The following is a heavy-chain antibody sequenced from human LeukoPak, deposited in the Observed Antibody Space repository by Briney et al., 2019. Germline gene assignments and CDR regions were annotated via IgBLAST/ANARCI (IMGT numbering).Heavy chain of an antibody. CDR1: GYTFTGYY. V-gene: IGHV1-2*02. Sequence: ASVKVSCKASGYTFTGYYMHRVRQAPGQGLEWVGWINSNNGGTSYAQKFQGRVTMTRDTSVTTAYMELPSLTSDDTAVYYCARGYSSPVPNFDYWGQGTLVTVSS. CDR2: INSNNGGT. CDR3: ARGYSSPVPNFDY. D-gene: IGHD6-19*01. J-gene: IGHJ4*02.